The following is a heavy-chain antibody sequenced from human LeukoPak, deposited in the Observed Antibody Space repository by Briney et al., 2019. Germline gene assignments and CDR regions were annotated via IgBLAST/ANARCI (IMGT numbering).Heavy chain of an antibody. CDR1: GYXFTAYY. Sequence: ASVKVSCKASGYXFTAYYMHWVRQAPGQGLEWMGWINPNSGVTNYPQKFQGRVTMTRDTSISTAYMELSRLGSDDTAIYYCARQYSSSGDYWGQGTLVTVSS. D-gene: IGHD6-6*01. J-gene: IGHJ4*02. CDR2: INPNSGVT. CDR3: ARQYSSSGDY. V-gene: IGHV1-2*02.